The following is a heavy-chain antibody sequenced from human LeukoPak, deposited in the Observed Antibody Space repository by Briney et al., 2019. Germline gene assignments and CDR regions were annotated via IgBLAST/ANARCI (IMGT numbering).Heavy chain of an antibody. CDR2: IRYDGSNK. CDR1: GFTFSSYG. V-gene: IGHV3-30*02. D-gene: IGHD3-22*01. CDR3: AKEYYYDSSGPLDY. Sequence: GGSLRLSCAASGFTFSSYGMHWVRQAPGKGLEWVAFIRYDGSNKYYADSVKGRFTISRDNSKNTLYLQMNGLRAEDTAVYYCAKEYYYDSSGPLDYWGQGTLVTVSS. J-gene: IGHJ4*02.